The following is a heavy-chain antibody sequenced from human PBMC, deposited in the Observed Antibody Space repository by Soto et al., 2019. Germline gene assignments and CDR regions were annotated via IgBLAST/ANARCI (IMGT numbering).Heavy chain of an antibody. CDR1: VGTFSSYA. D-gene: IGHD6-19*01. J-gene: IGHJ6*02. V-gene: IGHV1-69*01. CDR2: IIPIFGTA. CDR3: ARMVLRQWLVRVSSMDV. Sequence: QVQLVQSGAEVKTPGSSVKVSCKASVGTFSSYAISWVRQAPGQGLEWMGGIIPIFGTANYAQKFQGRVTITADESTSTAYMELSSLRSEDTAVYYCARMVLRQWLVRVSSMDVWGQGTTVTVSS.